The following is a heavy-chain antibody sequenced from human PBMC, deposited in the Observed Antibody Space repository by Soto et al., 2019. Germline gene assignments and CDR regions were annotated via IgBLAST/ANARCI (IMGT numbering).Heavy chain of an antibody. CDR3: ARLETQYCSSTSCYGVLDDNAFDI. CDR2: ISAYNGNT. V-gene: IGHV1-18*01. CDR1: GYTFTSYG. Sequence: ASVKVSCKASGYTFTSYGISWVRQAPGQGLEWMGWISAYNGNTNYAQKLQGRVTMTTDTSTSTAYMELRSLRSDDTAVYYCARLETQYCSSTSCYGVLDDNAFDIWGQGTMVTVSS. D-gene: IGHD2-2*01. J-gene: IGHJ3*02.